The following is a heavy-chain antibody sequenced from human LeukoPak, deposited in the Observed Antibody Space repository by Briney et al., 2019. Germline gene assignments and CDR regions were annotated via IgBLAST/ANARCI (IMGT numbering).Heavy chain of an antibody. Sequence: ASVKVSCKASGYTFTGYYMHWVRQAPGQGLEWMGWINPNSGGTNYAQKFQGRVTMTRDTSISTAYMELSRLRSDDTAVYYCARDNYGGGYYYMDVWGKGTTVTVS. J-gene: IGHJ6*03. V-gene: IGHV1-2*02. CDR1: GYTFTGYY. CDR3: ARDNYGGGYYYMDV. D-gene: IGHD4-11*01. CDR2: INPNSGGT.